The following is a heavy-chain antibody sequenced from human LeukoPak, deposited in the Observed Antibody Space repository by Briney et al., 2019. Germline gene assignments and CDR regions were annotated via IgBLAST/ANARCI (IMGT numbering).Heavy chain of an antibody. D-gene: IGHD3-16*02. J-gene: IGHJ4*02. CDR2: ISTTGST. Sequence: SETLSLTCTVSGGSFSGYYWSWIRQPAGKGLEWIGHISTTGSTSYNPSLRSRGTMSIDTSKNQFSLRLSSVTAADTAVYYCARETYDYLWGNYRYSDYWGQGTLVSVSS. V-gene: IGHV4-4*07. CDR1: GGSFSGYY. CDR3: ARETYDYLWGNYRYSDY.